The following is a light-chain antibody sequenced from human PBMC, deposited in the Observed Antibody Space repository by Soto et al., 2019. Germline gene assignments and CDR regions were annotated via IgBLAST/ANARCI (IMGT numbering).Light chain of an antibody. Sequence: DIQMTQSPSSLSASVGDRVTITCQASQDISNYLNWYQQKPGKAPKLLIYDASNLETGVPSRFSGSGSGTEFTLTISSLQPDELATYFCQQYHTVPYTFGQGTRLEI. V-gene: IGKV1-33*01. CDR3: QQYHTVPYT. CDR1: QDISNY. J-gene: IGKJ5*01. CDR2: DAS.